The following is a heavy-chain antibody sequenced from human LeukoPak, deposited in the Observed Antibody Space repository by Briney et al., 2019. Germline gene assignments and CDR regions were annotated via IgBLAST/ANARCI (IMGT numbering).Heavy chain of an antibody. D-gene: IGHD2-2*01. CDR2: ISYDGSNK. J-gene: IGHJ3*02. CDR1: GFTFSSYA. Sequence: GGSLRLSCAASGFTFSSYAMHWVRQAPGKGLEWVAVISYDGSNKYYADSVKGRFTISRDNSKNTLYLQMNGLRAEDTAVYYCARDHAIVVVPAAPSGAFDIWGQGTMVTVSS. CDR3: ARDHAIVVVPAAPSGAFDI. V-gene: IGHV3-30-3*01.